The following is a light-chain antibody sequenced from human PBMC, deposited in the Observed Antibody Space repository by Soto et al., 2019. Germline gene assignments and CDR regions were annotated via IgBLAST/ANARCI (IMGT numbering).Light chain of an antibody. J-gene: IGKJ1*01. V-gene: IGKV3-11*01. CDR1: QSVSRS. CDR2: DAS. CDR3: QRRSNWPPWT. Sequence: EIVLTQSPSTLSLSPGERATLSCRASQSVSRSLVWSQQTPGQAPRLLIYDASNRATGIPARFSGSGSGTDFTLTISILEPEDFAVYYCQRRSNWPPWTFGQGTQVEIK.